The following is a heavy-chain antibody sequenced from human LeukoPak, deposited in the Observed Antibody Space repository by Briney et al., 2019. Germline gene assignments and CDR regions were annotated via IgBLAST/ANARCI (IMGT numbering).Heavy chain of an antibody. J-gene: IGHJ4*02. Sequence: PGASVKVSCKASGYTFTSYGISWVRQAPGQGLEWMGWISAYNGNTNYAQKLQGRVTMTTDTSTSTAYMELRSLRSDDTAVYYCARDRPNYYDSSGYYLCGDYWGQGTLVTVSS. CDR3: ARDRPNYYDSSGYYLCGDY. D-gene: IGHD3-22*01. CDR2: ISAYNGNT. V-gene: IGHV1-18*01. CDR1: GYTFTSYG.